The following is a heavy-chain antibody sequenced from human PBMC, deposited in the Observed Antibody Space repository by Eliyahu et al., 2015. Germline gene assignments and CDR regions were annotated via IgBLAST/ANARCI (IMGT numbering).Heavy chain of an antibody. V-gene: IGHV3-30*18. CDR2: ISYEXRNK. J-gene: IGHJ4*02. Sequence: QVQLVESGGGVVQPGRSLRLSCAASGFTFSSYGXHWVRQAPGKGLDXGXVISYEXRNKYXADSVKGRFTISRDNSKNTLYLQMNSLRAEDTAVYYCAKDGSRLITGTTPRYYSDYWGQGTLVTVSS. D-gene: IGHD1-20*01. CDR3: AKDGSRLITGTTPRYYSDY. CDR1: GFTFSSYG.